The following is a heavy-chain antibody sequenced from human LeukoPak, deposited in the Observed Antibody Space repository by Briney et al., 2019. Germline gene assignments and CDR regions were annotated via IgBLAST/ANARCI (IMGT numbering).Heavy chain of an antibody. CDR2: MNPNSGNT. CDR3: ARAPSGRRIVVVPAANSHWFDP. J-gene: IGHJ5*02. CDR1: GYTFTSYD. D-gene: IGHD2-2*01. V-gene: IGHV1-8*03. Sequence: GASVKVSCKASGYTFTSYDINWVRQATGQGLEWMGWMNPNSGNTGYAQKFQGRVTITRNTSISTAYMELSSLRSEDTAVYYCARAPSGRRIVVVPAANSHWFDPWGQGTLVTVSS.